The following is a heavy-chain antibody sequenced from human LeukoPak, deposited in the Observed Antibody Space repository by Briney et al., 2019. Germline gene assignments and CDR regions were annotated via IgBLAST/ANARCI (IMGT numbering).Heavy chain of an antibody. Sequence: PGGSLRLSCAASGFTVSSNYMSWVRQAPGKGLVWVSRINTDGSSTSYADSVKGRFTISRDNAKNTLYLQMNSLRAEDTAVYYCARGSPVVRSPPTDYWGQGTLVTVSS. CDR1: GFTVSSNY. CDR2: INTDGSST. J-gene: IGHJ4*02. V-gene: IGHV3-74*01. CDR3: ARGSPVVRSPPTDY. D-gene: IGHD4-23*01.